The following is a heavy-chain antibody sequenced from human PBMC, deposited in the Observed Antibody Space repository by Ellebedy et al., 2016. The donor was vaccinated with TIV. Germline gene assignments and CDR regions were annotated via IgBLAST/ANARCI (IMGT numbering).Heavy chain of an antibody. V-gene: IGHV3-49*03. CDR3: TRLRRDGYNSDY. CDR1: GFIFGDYA. CDR2: IRSKAYGGTT. D-gene: IGHD5-24*01. Sequence: GESLKISCTASGFIFGDYAMSWFRQAPGKGLEWVGFIRSKAYGGTTEYAVSVKGRFTISRDDSKSIAYLQMNSLKTEDTAVYYCTRLRRDGYNSDYWGQGTLVTVSS. J-gene: IGHJ4*02.